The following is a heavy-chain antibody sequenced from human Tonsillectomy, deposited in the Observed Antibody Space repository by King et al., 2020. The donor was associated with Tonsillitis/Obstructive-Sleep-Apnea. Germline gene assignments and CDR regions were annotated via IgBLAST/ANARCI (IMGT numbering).Heavy chain of an antibody. V-gene: IGHV3-30*18. J-gene: IGHJ4*02. CDR3: AKGGDYYDSSGYPFSVYYFDY. Sequence: VQLVESGGGVVQPGRSLRLSCAASGFTFSSYGMHWVRQAPGKGLEWVAVISYDGSNKYYADSVKGRFTISRHNSKNTLYLQMNSLRAEDTAVYYCAKGGDYYDSSGYPFSVYYFDYWGQGTLVTVSS. D-gene: IGHD3-22*01. CDR2: ISYDGSNK. CDR1: GFTFSSYG.